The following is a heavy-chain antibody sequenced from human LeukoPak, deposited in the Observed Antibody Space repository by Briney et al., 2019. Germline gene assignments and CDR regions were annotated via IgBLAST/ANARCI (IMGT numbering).Heavy chain of an antibody. V-gene: IGHV3-48*04. CDR1: GFTFSSYS. CDR3: ARSNRGLLWFGFDYFDY. D-gene: IGHD3-10*01. CDR2: ISSSSSTI. Sequence: PGGSLRLSCAASGFTFSSYSMNWVRQAPGKGLEWVSYISSSSSTIYYADSVKGRFTISRDNAKNSLYLQMNSLRAEDTAVYYCARSNRGLLWFGFDYFDYWGQGTLVTVSS. J-gene: IGHJ4*02.